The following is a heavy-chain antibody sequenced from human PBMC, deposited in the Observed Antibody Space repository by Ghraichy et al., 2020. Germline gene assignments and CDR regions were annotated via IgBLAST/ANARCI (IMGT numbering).Heavy chain of an antibody. CDR1: GYDFNIFW. J-gene: IGHJ3*01. CDR2: SWPGDPDA. CDR3: ARLGSGTTAFDF. Sequence: GESLNISCQTSGYDFNIFWIGWVRQVPGKGLEWVGTSWPGDPDADYSPSFQGRVTMSADRSITTIYLHWRSLKASDTAIYHCARLGSGTTAFDFWGPGTMVTVSS. V-gene: IGHV5-51*01. D-gene: IGHD6-19*01.